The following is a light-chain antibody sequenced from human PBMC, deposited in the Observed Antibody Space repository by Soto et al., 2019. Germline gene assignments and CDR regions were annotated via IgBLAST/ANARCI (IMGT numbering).Light chain of an antibody. Sequence: QSVLTQPPSVSGAPGQRVTISCIGANSDVHWYQHLPGTAPKLLIYGNNNRPSGVPDRFSGSKSGTSASLAITGLQAEDEADYYCQSFDSSLSALYVFGTGTKLTVL. J-gene: IGLJ1*01. V-gene: IGLV1-40*01. CDR1: GANSD. CDR3: QSFDSSLSALYV. CDR2: GNN.